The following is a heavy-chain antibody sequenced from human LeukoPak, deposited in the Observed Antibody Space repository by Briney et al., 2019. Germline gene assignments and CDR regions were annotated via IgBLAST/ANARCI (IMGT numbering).Heavy chain of an antibody. CDR2: IYYSGST. J-gene: IGHJ4*02. CDR1: GGSTSSYY. CDR3: AKIGYSYGFDY. D-gene: IGHD5-18*01. V-gene: IGHV4-59*08. Sequence: SETLSLTCTVSGGSTSSYYWSWIRQPPGKGLEWIGYIYYSGSTNYNPSLKSRVTISVDTSKNQFSLKLSSVTAADTAVYYCAKIGYSYGFDYWGQGTPVTVSS.